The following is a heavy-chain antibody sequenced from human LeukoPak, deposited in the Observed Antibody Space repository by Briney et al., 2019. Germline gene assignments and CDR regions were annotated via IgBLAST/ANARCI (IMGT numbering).Heavy chain of an antibody. Sequence: SETLSLTCTVSGGSSISYYWNWIRQPPGKGLEWIGYIYYSGSTNYNPSLKSRVTISVDTYKNQFSLKLSSVTAADTAVYYCARPLSISGYYYDAFDIWGQGTMVAVSS. CDR1: GGSSISYY. CDR3: ARPLSISGYYYDAFDI. J-gene: IGHJ3*02. CDR2: IYYSGST. D-gene: IGHD3-22*01. V-gene: IGHV4-59*08.